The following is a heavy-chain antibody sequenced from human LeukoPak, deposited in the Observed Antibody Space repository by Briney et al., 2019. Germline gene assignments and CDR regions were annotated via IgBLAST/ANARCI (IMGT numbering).Heavy chain of an antibody. V-gene: IGHV3-30*18. J-gene: IGHJ4*02. D-gene: IGHD6-13*01. CDR2: ISYDGSNK. CDR1: GFTFSTFG. Sequence: GGSLRLSCAASGFTFSTFGMHWVRQAPGKGLEWVAVISYDGSNKYYGDSVKGRFTISRDNSKNTLYLQMNSLRAEDTAVYYCAKKFPGTVAAGPDHWGQGTLVTVSS. CDR3: AKKFPGTVAAGPDH.